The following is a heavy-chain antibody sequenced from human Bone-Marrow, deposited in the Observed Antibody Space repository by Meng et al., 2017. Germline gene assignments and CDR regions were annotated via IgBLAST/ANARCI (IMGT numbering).Heavy chain of an antibody. Sequence: GHHHQGGAGQLRPSVNLSLTCAVFGWSFSGYYWSWIRQPPGKGLEWIGEINHSGSTNYNPSLKSRVTISVDTSKNQFSLKLSSVTAADTAVYYCARVGVVVITPNWFDPWGQGTLVTVSS. CDR3: ARVGVVVITPNWFDP. J-gene: IGHJ5*02. CDR2: INHSGST. D-gene: IGHD3-22*01. V-gene: IGHV4-34*01. CDR1: GWSFSGYY.